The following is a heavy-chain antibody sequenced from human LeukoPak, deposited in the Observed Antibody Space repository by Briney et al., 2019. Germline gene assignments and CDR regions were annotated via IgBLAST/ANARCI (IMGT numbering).Heavy chain of an antibody. CDR3: AREKYTTHYFDY. Sequence: SETLSLTCTVSGGSISIYYWSWIRQPPGKGLEWIGYIYYSGSTNYNPSLKSRVTISVDTSKNQFSLKLSSVTSADTAVYYCAREKYTTHYFDYWGQGTLVTVSS. CDR1: GGSISIYY. CDR2: IYYSGST. D-gene: IGHD1-1*01. V-gene: IGHV4-59*01. J-gene: IGHJ4*02.